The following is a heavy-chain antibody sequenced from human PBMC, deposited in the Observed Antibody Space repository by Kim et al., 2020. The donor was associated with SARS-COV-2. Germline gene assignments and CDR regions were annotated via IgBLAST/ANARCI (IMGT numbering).Heavy chain of an antibody. CDR1: GYTFTSYY. CDR3: ARDLGGEGGYRKYYFDY. V-gene: IGHV1-46*01. J-gene: IGHJ4*02. D-gene: IGHD6-25*01. Sequence: ASVKVSCKASGYTFTSYYMHWVRQAPGQGLEWMGIINPSGGSTSYAQKFQGRVTMTRDTSTSTVYMELSSLRSEDTAVYYCARDLGGEGGYRKYYFDYWGQGTLVTVSS. CDR2: INPSGGST.